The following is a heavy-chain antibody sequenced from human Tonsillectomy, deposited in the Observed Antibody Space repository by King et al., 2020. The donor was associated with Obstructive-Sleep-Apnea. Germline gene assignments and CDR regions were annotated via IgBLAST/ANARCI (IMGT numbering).Heavy chain of an antibody. D-gene: IGHD1-1*01. V-gene: IGHV3-66*01. CDR2: IYSGGST. CDR3: ASLNWNDVFNWFDP. J-gene: IGHJ5*02. Sequence: VQLVESGGGLVQPGGSLRLSCAASGFTVSSNYMSWVRQAPGKGLEWVSVIYSGGSTYYADSVKGRFTISRDNSKNTLYLQMNSLRAEDTAVYYCASLNWNDVFNWFDPWGQGTLVTVSS. CDR1: GFTVSSNY.